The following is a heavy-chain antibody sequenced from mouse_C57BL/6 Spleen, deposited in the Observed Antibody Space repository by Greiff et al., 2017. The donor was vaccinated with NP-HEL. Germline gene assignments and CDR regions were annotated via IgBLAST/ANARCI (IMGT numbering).Heavy chain of an antibody. D-gene: IGHD3-2*02. V-gene: IGHV5-17*01. J-gene: IGHJ3*01. CDR1: GFTFSDYG. CDR2: ISSGSSTI. CDR3: ARGTAQASLFAY. Sequence: EVKLVESGGGLVKPGGSLKLSCAASGFTFSDYGMHWVRQAPEKGLEWVAYISSGSSTIYYADTVKGRFTIARDNAKNTLFLQMTSLRSEDTAMYYCARGTAQASLFAYWGQGTLVTVSA.